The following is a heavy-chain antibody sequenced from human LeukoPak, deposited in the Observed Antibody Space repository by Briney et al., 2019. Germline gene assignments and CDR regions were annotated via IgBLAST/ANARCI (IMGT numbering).Heavy chain of an antibody. J-gene: IGHJ4*02. CDR1: GFTVSSNY. Sequence: GGSLRLSCAASGFTVSSNYVSWVRQAPAKGLEWVSVIYSGGSTYYADSVKGRFTISRDNSRNTLYLQMNSLRAEDTAVYYCATATTPTISRHYFDSWGQGTLVTVSS. CDR2: IYSGGST. V-gene: IGHV3-53*01. D-gene: IGHD5-24*01. CDR3: ATATTPTISRHYFDS.